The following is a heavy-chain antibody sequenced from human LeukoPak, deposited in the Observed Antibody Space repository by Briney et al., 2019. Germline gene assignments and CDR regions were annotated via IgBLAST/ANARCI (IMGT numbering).Heavy chain of an antibody. V-gene: IGHV3-15*01. CDR1: AFTFSDYY. D-gene: IGHD3-10*01. CDR3: TTDLGITMVRGVIRYFDY. Sequence: PGGSLRLSCAASAFTFSDYYMSWIRQAPGKGLEWVGRIKSKTDGGTTDYAAPVKGRFTISRDDSKNTLYLQMNSLKTEDTAVYYCTTDLGITMVRGVIRYFDYWGQGTLVTVSS. J-gene: IGHJ4*02. CDR2: IKSKTDGGTT.